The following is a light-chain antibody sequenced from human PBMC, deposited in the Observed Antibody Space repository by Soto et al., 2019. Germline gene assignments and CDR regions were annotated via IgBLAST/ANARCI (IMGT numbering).Light chain of an antibody. CDR2: GAY. J-gene: IGKJ4*01. CDR1: QSVGNN. CDR3: QSYNDWPLT. Sequence: EIVMTQSPATLSVSPGERTTLSCRASQSVGNNLAWYQQKPGQAPRLLIYGAYTRATGIPARFSGSGSGTEFTLTISSLQSEDFAVYFCQSYNDWPLTFGGGTKVDIK. V-gene: IGKV3-15*01.